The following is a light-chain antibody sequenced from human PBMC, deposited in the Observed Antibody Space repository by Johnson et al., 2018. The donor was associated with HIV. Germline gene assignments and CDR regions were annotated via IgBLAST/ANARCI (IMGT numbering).Light chain of an antibody. CDR3: GTWDSSLSANV. CDR1: SSNIGSNY. Sequence: HSVLTQPPSVSAAPGQKVTVSCSGSSSNIGSNYVSWYQQLPGTAPKLLIYENVKRPSGIPDRFSGSKSGTSATLGITGLQTGDEADYYCGTWDSSLSANVFGTGTKVTVL. CDR2: ENV. J-gene: IGLJ1*01. V-gene: IGLV1-51*02.